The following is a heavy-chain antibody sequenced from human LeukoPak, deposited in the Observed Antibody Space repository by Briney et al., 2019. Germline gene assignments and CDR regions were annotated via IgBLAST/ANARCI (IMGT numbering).Heavy chain of an antibody. CDR2: INPNSGGT. CDR1: GYTFTGYY. V-gene: IGHV1-2*02. J-gene: IGHJ6*03. Sequence: ASVKVSCKASGYTFTGYYMHWVRQAPGQGLEWMGWINPNSGGTNYAQKFQGRVTMTRDTSISTAYMELSRLRSDDTAVYYCARDKTSRGYYYGSGSYYPPYYYYMDVWGKGTTVTISS. D-gene: IGHD3-10*01. CDR3: ARDKTSRGYYYGSGSYYPPYYYYMDV.